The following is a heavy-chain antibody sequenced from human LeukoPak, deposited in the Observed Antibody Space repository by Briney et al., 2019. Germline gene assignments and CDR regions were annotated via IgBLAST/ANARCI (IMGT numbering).Heavy chain of an antibody. CDR2: INPNSGGT. CDR3: AKGFSSSWGWFDP. CDR1: GYTFTGYY. D-gene: IGHD6-13*01. Sequence: ASVKVSCKASGYTFTGYYMHWVRQAPGQGLEWMGWINPNSGGTNYAQKFQGRVTMTRDTSISTAYMELSGLRSDDTAVYYCAKGFSSSWGWFDPWGQGTLVTVSS. J-gene: IGHJ5*02. V-gene: IGHV1-2*02.